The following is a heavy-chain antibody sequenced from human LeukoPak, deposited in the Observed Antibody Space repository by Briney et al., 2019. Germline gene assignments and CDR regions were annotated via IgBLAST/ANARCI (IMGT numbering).Heavy chain of an antibody. J-gene: IGHJ6*02. CDR3: AGPRSPDYYYYYGMDV. Sequence: PGGSLRLSCAASGFTFSSYGMHWVRQAPGKGLEWVAVISYDGSNKYYADSVKGRFTISRDNSKNTLYLQMNSLRAEDTAVYYCAGPRSPDYYYYYGMDVWGQGTTVTVSS. V-gene: IGHV3-30*03. CDR1: GFTFSSYG. CDR2: ISYDGSNK.